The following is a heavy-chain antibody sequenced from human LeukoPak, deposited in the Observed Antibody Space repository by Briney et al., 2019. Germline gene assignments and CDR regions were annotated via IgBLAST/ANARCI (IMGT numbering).Heavy chain of an antibody. V-gene: IGHV3-53*01. CDR3: ASATRGDEVVIAFDY. Sequence: GGSLRLSCAASGFTVSSNYMSWVRQAPGKGLEWVSVICSGGSTYYADSVKGRFTISRDNSKNTLYLQMNSLRAEDTAVYYCASATRGDEVVIAFDYWGQGTLVTVSS. CDR1: GFTVSSNY. CDR2: ICSGGST. D-gene: IGHD3-22*01. J-gene: IGHJ4*02.